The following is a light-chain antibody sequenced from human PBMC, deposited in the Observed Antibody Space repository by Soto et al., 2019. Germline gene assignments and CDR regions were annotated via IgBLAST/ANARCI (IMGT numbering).Light chain of an antibody. Sequence: QSVLTQPPSVSGAPGQRVTISCTGSSSNIGAGFDVHWYHQIAGTAPKLLIYGNSNRPSGVPDRFSGSKSGTSASLAINGLQAEDEADYYCAAWDVSLNGHYAFGTGTKLTVL. CDR1: SSNIGAGFD. CDR2: GNS. CDR3: AAWDVSLNGHYA. V-gene: IGLV1-40*01. J-gene: IGLJ1*01.